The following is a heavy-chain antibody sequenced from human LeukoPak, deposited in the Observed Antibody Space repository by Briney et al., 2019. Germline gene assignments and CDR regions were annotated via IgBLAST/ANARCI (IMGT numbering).Heavy chain of an antibody. D-gene: IGHD6-19*01. CDR3: ASTRGVGTVAGEYNWFDP. V-gene: IGHV4-59*12. CDR1: GGSMSSYF. CDR2: IYHSGST. J-gene: IGHJ5*02. Sequence: SETLSLTCTVSGGSMSSYFWSWIRQPPGKGLEWIGYIYHSGSTFYNPSLKSRVTISLDTSKNQFSLKLSSVTAADTAVYYCASTRGVGTVAGEYNWFDPWGQGTLVTVSS.